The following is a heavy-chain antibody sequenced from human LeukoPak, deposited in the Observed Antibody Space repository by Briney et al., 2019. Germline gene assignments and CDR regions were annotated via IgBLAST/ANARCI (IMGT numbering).Heavy chain of an antibody. D-gene: IGHD6-19*01. J-gene: IGHJ4*02. CDR1: GFTFTSYA. CDR2: INGRGDST. V-gene: IGHV3-23*01. CDR3: ATGYTSGPRIDF. Sequence: GGSLRLSCGASGFTFTSYAMNWVRQAPGRGLEGVSGINGRGDSTYYADSVKGRFTISRDNSKNTLYLQMNSLIAEDTALYYCATGYTSGPRIDFWGQGTLVTVSS.